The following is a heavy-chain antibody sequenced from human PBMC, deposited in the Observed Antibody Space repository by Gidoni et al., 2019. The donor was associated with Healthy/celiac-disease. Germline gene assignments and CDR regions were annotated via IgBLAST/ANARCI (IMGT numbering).Heavy chain of an antibody. D-gene: IGHD3-16*01. CDR3: ARHSRPNADYVWGSTNSWFDP. CDR1: GGSISSSSYY. V-gene: IGHV4-39*01. CDR2: IYYSGST. J-gene: IGHJ5*02. Sequence: QLQLQESGPGLVKPSETLSLTCTVSGGSISSSSYYWGWIRQPPGKGLEWIGSIYYSGSTYYNPSLKSRVTISVDTSKNQFSLKLSSVTAADTAVYYCARHSRPNADYVWGSTNSWFDPWGQGTLVTVSS.